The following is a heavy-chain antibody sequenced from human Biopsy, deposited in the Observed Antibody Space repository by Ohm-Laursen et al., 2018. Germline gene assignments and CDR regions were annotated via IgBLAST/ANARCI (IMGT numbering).Heavy chain of an antibody. Sequence: GTLSLTCGVYGGSFSGYYWNWIRQPPGKGLEWVGEINHSGRTNYNPSLKSRVTISVDTSKNQFSLKVRSVTAADTAVYYCVRGVDYYDPYHYYALDVWGQGTTVTVSS. CDR3: VRGVDYYDPYHYYALDV. D-gene: IGHD3-22*01. V-gene: IGHV4-34*01. CDR2: INHSGRT. J-gene: IGHJ6*02. CDR1: GGSFSGYY.